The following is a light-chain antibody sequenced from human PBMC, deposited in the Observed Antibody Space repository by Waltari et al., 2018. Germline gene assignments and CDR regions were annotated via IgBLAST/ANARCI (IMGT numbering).Light chain of an antibody. J-gene: IGLJ1*01. Sequence: QAVLTQPSSLSASPGASASLTCTLRSGINVGTYRLYCYQQKTGSPPQYLLRYKSDSDKQQGSGVPSRFSGSKDASANAGILLISGLQSEDEADYYCMIWHSSAYVFGTGTKVTVL. V-gene: IGLV5-45*03. CDR2: YKSDSDK. CDR3: MIWHSSAYV. CDR1: SGINVGTYR.